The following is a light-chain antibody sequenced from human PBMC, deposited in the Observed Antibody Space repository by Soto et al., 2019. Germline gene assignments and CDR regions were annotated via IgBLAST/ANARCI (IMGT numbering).Light chain of an antibody. CDR3: SSYTSSSTRV. CDR2: EVS. V-gene: IGLV2-14*03. Sequence: QSALTQPASVSGSPGQSITISCTGTSSDVGAYDYVSWYQQHPDKAPKLMIYEVSNRPSGVSYRFSGSKSVNTATLPISGLQAEDEADYYCSSYTSSSTRVFGTGTKVTVL. CDR1: SSDVGAYDY. J-gene: IGLJ1*01.